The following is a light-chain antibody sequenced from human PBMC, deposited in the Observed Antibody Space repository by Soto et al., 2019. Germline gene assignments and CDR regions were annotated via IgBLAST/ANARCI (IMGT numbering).Light chain of an antibody. J-gene: IGKJ4*01. V-gene: IGKV1-9*01. Sequence: DIQLTQSPSFLSASVGDRVTITCRASQGISSYLAWHQQKPGKAPKLLIYAASTVESGVPSRFSGSGSGTEFTLTINSLQPEDFAPYSCQQLNSSLLTFGGGTKVEIK. CDR2: AAS. CDR3: QQLNSSLLT. CDR1: QGISSY.